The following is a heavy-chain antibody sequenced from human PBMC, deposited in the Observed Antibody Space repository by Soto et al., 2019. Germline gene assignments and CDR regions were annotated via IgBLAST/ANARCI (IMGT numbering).Heavy chain of an antibody. CDR2: IWYDGSNK. D-gene: IGHD1-7*01. V-gene: IGHV3-33*01. CDR3: ARENRPGNWNYDWDWFDP. Sequence: QVQLVESGGGVVQPGRSLRLSCAASGFTFSSYAMHWVRQAPGKGLEWVAVIWYDGSNKYYADSVKGRFTISRDNSKNTLYVQMNSLRAEDTAVYYCARENRPGNWNYDWDWFDPWGQGTLVTVSS. CDR1: GFTFSSYA. J-gene: IGHJ5*02.